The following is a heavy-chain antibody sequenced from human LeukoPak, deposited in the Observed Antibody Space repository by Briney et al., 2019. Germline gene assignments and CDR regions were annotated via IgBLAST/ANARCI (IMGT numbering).Heavy chain of an antibody. J-gene: IGHJ4*02. CDR1: GFTFTSYS. D-gene: IGHD3-10*01. CDR3: ARDRGSGSYEGYYFDY. V-gene: IGHV3-33*08. Sequence: GGSLRLSCAASGFTFTSYSMNWVRQAPGKGLEWVAIIWYDGSKKYYADSVKGRFTISRDNSKNTLYLQMNSLRAEDTAVYYCARDRGSGSYEGYYFDYWGQGTLVTVSS. CDR2: IWYDGSKK.